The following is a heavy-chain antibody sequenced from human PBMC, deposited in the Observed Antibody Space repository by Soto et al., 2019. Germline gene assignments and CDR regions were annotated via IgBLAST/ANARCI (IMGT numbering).Heavy chain of an antibody. CDR3: ASLTAMVTCAFDI. CDR1: GGTFSSYA. D-gene: IGHD5-18*01. Sequence: QVQLVQSGAEVKKPGSSVKVSCKASGGTFSSYAISWVRQAPGQGLEWMGGIIPIFGTANYAQKFQGRVTITADESTSTASREQSSLRSEDTAVEYCASLTAMVTCAFDIWGQGTMVTVSS. V-gene: IGHV1-69*01. CDR2: IIPIFGTA. J-gene: IGHJ3*02.